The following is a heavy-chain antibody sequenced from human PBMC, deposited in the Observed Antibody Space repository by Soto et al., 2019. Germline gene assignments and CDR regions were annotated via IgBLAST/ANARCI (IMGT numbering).Heavy chain of an antibody. CDR3: ARGEPIPYHFLATLRY. V-gene: IGHV1-69*01. J-gene: IGHJ4*02. CDR2: IIPIFGTA. D-gene: IGHD3-3*01. Sequence: QVQLVQSGAEVKKPGSSVKVSCKASGGTFSSYAISWVRQAPGQGLEWMGGIIPIFGTANYAQKFQGRIAITADESTSTAYMELSSLRSVDTGVYYCARGEPIPYHFLATLRYWGQGTLVTVSS. CDR1: GGTFSSYA.